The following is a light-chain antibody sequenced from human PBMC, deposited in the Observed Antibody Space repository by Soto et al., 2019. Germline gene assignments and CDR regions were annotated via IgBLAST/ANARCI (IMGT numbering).Light chain of an antibody. CDR1: RTINTY. CDR2: GPS. Sequence: DVRMTQSPSSLSASVGDTITITCRASRTINTYLNWIQQKPGEPPILLIYGPSTLHDGVPSRFSGSGSGADFTLTISGLQPEDFASYHCQQTYSDISFGGGTKV. J-gene: IGKJ4*01. V-gene: IGKV1-39*01. CDR3: QQTYSDIS.